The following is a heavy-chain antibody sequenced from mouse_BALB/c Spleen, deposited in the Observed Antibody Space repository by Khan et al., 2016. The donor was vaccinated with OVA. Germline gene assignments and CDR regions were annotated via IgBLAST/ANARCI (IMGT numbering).Heavy chain of an antibody. CDR1: GYSITSDYA. V-gene: IGHV3-2*02. J-gene: IGHJ2*01. Sequence: EVQLQESGPGLVKPSQSLSLTCTVTGYSITSDYAWNWIRQFPGNKLEWMAYITYSGSTGYNPSLKSRISITRDKSKNKIYLQLNSVTTEDTAAYYCSRNYGSSYLFFDYWGQGTTLTVSS. CDR2: ITYSGST. CDR3: SRNYGSSYLFFDY. D-gene: IGHD1-1*01.